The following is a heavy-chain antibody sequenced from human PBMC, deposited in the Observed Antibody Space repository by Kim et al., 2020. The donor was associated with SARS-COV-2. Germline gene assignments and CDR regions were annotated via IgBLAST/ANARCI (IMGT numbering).Heavy chain of an antibody. V-gene: IGHV1-3*01. Sequence: GNENTIYSPKFQGRVTFTPDTSASTAYMELSFLRSEDSAVYYCLGGFYFDYWGQGTLVTVSS. CDR2: GNENT. CDR3: LGGFYFDY. J-gene: IGHJ4*02. D-gene: IGHD3-16*01.